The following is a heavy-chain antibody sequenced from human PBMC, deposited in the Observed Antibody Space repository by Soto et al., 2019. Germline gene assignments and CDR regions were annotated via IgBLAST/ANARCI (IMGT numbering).Heavy chain of an antibody. V-gene: IGHV1-24*01. D-gene: IGHD1-7*01. Sequence: ASVKVSCKVSGYTLTELSMHWVRQAPGKGLEWMGGFDPEDGETIYAQKFQGRVTMTEDTSTDTAYMELSSLRSEDTAVYYCATPFWDWHYASVSSQYRGQGTLVTVSS. CDR3: ATPFWDWHYASVSSQY. CDR1: GYTLTELS. CDR2: FDPEDGET. J-gene: IGHJ1*01.